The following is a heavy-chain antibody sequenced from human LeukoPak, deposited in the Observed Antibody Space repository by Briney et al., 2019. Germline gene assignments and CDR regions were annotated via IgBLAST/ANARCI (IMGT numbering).Heavy chain of an antibody. J-gene: IGHJ3*02. V-gene: IGHV5-51*01. CDR1: GYSFTSYW. CDR2: IYPGDSDT. D-gene: IGHD3-22*01. Sequence: GESLKISCKGSGYSFTSYWIGWVRQMPGKGLEWMGIIYPGDSDTRYSPSFQGQVTISADKSISTAYLQWSSLKASDTAMYYCARGRTTMIVVVNDAFDIWGQGTMVTVSS. CDR3: ARGRTTMIVVVNDAFDI.